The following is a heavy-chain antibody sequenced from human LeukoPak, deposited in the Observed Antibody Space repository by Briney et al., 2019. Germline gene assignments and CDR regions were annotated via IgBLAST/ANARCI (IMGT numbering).Heavy chain of an antibody. V-gene: IGHV3-48*01. D-gene: IGHD4-17*01. J-gene: IGHJ4*02. CDR1: GFTFSGYS. CDR2: ISSSSSTI. CDR3: ARVFIGDYGDYQFDY. Sequence: GGSLRLSCAASGFTFSGYSMNWVRQAPGKGLEWVSYISSSSSTIYYADSVKGRFTISRDNAKNSLYLEMNSLRAEDTAVYYCARVFIGDYGDYQFDYWGQGTLVTVSS.